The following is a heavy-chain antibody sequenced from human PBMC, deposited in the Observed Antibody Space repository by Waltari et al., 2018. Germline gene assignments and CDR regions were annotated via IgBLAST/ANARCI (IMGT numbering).Heavy chain of an antibody. CDR3: ARPYDYIWGSHEIFDY. J-gene: IGHJ4*02. CDR2: INPNRGGT. CDR1: GYTFTGHY. D-gene: IGHD3-16*01. Sequence: QVQLVQSGAEVKKPGASVKVSCKASGYTFTGHYMHWVRQAPGQGLEWMGRINPNRGGTNYAQKFKGRVTMTRDTSISTAYMELSRLRSDDTAVYYCARPYDYIWGSHEIFDYWGQGTLVTVSS. V-gene: IGHV1-2*06.